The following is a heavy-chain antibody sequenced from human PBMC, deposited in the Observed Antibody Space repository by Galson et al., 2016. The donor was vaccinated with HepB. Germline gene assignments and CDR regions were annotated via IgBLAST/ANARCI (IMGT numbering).Heavy chain of an antibody. CDR2: ISSSSDTT. CDR3: ARDVRSLWSAYSAQDAFDI. J-gene: IGHJ3*02. V-gene: IGHV3-48*04. Sequence: SLRLSCAASGFNLSRHSMNWVRQAPGKGIEWVSYISSSSDTTYYADSVNGRFIISRDNAENSLYLHMNSLRAEDTAVYYCARDVRSLWSAYSAQDAFDIWGQGTKVTVSS. D-gene: IGHD3-3*01. CDR1: GFNLSRHS.